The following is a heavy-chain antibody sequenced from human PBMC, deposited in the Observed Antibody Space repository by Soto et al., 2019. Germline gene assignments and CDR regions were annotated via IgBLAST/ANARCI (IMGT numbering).Heavy chain of an antibody. J-gene: IGHJ4*02. CDR2: FYYSGST. Sequence: QVQLQESGPGLVKPSETLSLTCTVSGGSISDYYWSWFRQAPGKGLDWIGYFYYSGSTNYNPSLQSRVTMSVATSKNQCSLKLSSVTAADTAVYYCARQAIDWGQGTLVTVSS. CDR3: ARQAID. V-gene: IGHV4-59*08. CDR1: GGSISDYY.